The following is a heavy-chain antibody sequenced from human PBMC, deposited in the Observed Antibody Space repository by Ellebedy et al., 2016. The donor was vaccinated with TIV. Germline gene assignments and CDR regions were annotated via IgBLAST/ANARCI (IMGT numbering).Heavy chain of an antibody. D-gene: IGHD2-8*01. CDR3: TRGMVYAPNYFDY. CDR2: IKSKTDGGTT. J-gene: IGHJ4*02. Sequence: GGSLRLSCAASGITVSNVWMSWFRQVPGKGLEWVGLIKSKTDGGTTDYAAPVKGRFTISRDDSKTTLYLQVSSLKTEDTAVYYCTRGMVYAPNYFDYWGQGTLVSVSS. V-gene: IGHV3-15*01. CDR1: GITVSNVW.